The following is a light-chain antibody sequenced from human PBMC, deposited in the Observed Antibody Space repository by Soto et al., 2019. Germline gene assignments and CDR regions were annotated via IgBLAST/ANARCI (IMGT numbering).Light chain of an antibody. Sequence: NFMLTQPHSVSGSPGKTVTISCTRSSGSIASRYVQWYQQRPGSAPTTVIYQDIRRPSGVPDRFSGSIDTSSNSASLDISGLKTEDEADYYCQSYDTSNHVVFGGWTKGTVL. V-gene: IGLV6-57*04. CDR1: SGSIASRY. CDR2: QDI. J-gene: IGLJ2*01. CDR3: QSYDTSNHVV.